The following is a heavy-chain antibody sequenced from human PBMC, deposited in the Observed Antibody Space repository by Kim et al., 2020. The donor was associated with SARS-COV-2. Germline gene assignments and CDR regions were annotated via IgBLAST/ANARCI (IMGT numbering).Heavy chain of an antibody. J-gene: IGHJ6*02. Sequence: NPSLKSRVTMSVDTSKNQFSLKLSSVTAADTSVYYCATPNLYYYYYGMDVWGQGTTVTVSS. CDR3: ATPNLYYYYYGMDV. V-gene: IGHV4-39*01.